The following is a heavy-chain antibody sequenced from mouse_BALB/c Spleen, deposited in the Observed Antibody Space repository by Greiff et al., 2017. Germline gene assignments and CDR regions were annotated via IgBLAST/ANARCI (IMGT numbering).Heavy chain of an antibody. J-gene: IGHJ4*01. V-gene: IGHV1S81*02. D-gene: IGHD1-1*01. CDR3: ARDYYGSRDAMDY. CDR2: INPSNGRT. Sequence: QVQLQQPGAELVKPGASVKLSCKASGYTFTSYSMHWVKQRPGQGLEWIGEINPSNGRTNYNEKFKSKATLTVDKSSSTAYMQLSSLTSEDSAVYYCARDYYGSRDAMDYWGQGTSVTVSS. CDR1: GYTFTSYS.